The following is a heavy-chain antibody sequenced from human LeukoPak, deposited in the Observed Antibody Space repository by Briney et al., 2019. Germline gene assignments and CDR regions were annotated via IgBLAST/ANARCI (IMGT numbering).Heavy chain of an antibody. D-gene: IGHD6-13*01. CDR1: GYTFTDYY. CDR3: ATGGSSWPRAFHI. CDR2: INPNSGGT. V-gene: IGHV1-2*02. Sequence: ASVKVSCKASGYTFTDYYMHWVRQAPGQGLEWMGWINPNSGGTNYAQKVQGRVTMTRDTSISTAYMELSSLRSDDTAVYYCATGGSSWPRAFHIWGQGTMVTVSS. J-gene: IGHJ3*02.